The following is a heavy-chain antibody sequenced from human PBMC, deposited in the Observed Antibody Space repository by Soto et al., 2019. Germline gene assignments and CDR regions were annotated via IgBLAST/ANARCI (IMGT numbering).Heavy chain of an antibody. J-gene: IGHJ4*02. CDR2: IYHSGST. CDR3: AAGGGLPRYY. V-gene: IGHV4-30-2*01. CDR1: GGCISSGGYS. D-gene: IGHD5-12*01. Sequence: QLQLQESGSGLVKPSQTLSLTCAVSGGCISSGGYSWRWIRQRPGKGLEWIGYIYHSGSTYYNPSLKSRVTISVDRSKNQFSLKLSSVTAADTAVDYCAAGGGLPRYYWGQGTLVTVSS.